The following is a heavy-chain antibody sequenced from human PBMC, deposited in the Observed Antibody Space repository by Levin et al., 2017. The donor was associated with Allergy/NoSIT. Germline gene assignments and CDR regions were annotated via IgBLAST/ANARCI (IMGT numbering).Heavy chain of an antibody. V-gene: IGHV3-30*18. D-gene: IGHD4-23*01. CDR1: GFTFSSYG. J-gene: IGHJ4*02. Sequence: QAGGSLRLSCAASGFTFSSYGMHWVRQAPGKGLEWVAVISYDGSNKYYADSVKGRFTISRDNSKNTLYLQMNSLRAEDTAVYYCAKDMTTVVTRRTSLFDYWGQGTLVTVSS. CDR2: ISYDGSNK. CDR3: AKDMTTVVTRRTSLFDY.